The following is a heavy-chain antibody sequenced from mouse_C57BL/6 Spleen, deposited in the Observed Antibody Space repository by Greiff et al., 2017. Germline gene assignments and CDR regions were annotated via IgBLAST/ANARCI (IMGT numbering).Heavy chain of an antibody. J-gene: IGHJ4*01. V-gene: IGHV1-72*01. CDR2: IDPNSGGT. CDR1: GYTFTSYW. CDR3: AISFTTVVAEGYAMDY. D-gene: IGHD1-1*01. Sequence: QVQLQQSGAELVKPGASVKLSCKASGYTFTSYWMHWVKQRPGRGLEWIGRIDPNSGGTKYNEKFKSKATLTVDKPSSTAYMQLSSLTSEDSAVYYCAISFTTVVAEGYAMDYWGQGTSVTVSS.